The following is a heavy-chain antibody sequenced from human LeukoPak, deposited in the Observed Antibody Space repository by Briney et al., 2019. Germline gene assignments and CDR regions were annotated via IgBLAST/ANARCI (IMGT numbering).Heavy chain of an antibody. J-gene: IGHJ4*02. D-gene: IGHD1-26*01. CDR2: IKQDGSDE. CDR3: ARRGYHDYSGFDY. V-gene: IGHV3-7*01. CDR1: GFTFSNYW. Sequence: GGSLRLSCAASGFTFSNYWMTWVRQAPGKGLEWVANIKQDGSDEYNVDSVKGRFTISRDNDKKSLYLQMNSLRAEDTAVYYCARRGYHDYSGFDYWGQGTLVTVSS.